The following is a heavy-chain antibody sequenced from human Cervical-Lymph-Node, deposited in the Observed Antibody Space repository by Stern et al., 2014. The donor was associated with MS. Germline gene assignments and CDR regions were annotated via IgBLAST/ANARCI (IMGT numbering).Heavy chain of an antibody. CDR3: ARDRGSHSDY. CDR2: ISADTGGA. Sequence: QLVQSGAEVKKPGASVKVSCTASGYSFTAYFIHWVRQAPGQGLEWMGWISADTGGANYAQRFQGRVTMTRDTSISTTYMELSRLRSDDTAVYYCARDRGSHSDYWGQGTLVTVSS. D-gene: IGHD1-26*01. V-gene: IGHV1-2*02. J-gene: IGHJ4*02. CDR1: GYSFTAYF.